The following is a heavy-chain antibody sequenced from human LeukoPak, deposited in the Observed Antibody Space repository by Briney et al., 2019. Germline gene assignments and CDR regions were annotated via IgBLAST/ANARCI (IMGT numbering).Heavy chain of an antibody. V-gene: IGHV4-59*01. CDR3: AREWGPYSGSHFDY. Sequence: SETLSLTCTVSGGSISSYYWNWIRQPPGKGLEWIGYIYYSGSTNYNPSLKSRVTISVDTSKNQFSLKLSSVTAADTAVYYCAREWGPYSGSHFDYWGQGTLVTVSS. J-gene: IGHJ4*02. CDR2: IYYSGST. CDR1: GGSISSYY. D-gene: IGHD1-26*01.